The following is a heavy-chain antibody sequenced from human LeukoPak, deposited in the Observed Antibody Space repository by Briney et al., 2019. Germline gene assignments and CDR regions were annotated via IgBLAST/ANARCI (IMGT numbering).Heavy chain of an antibody. J-gene: IGHJ4*02. CDR3: ARLHLVGYGGNSPGDY. CDR1: GYSFTSYW. D-gene: IGHD4-23*01. CDR2: IYPGDSDT. Sequence: GESLKISCKGSGYSFTSYWIGGVRQMPGKGLEWMGIIYPGDSDTRYSPSFQGQVTISADKSISTAYLQWSSLKASDTAMYYCARLHLVGYGGNSPGDYWGQGTLVTVSS. V-gene: IGHV5-51*01.